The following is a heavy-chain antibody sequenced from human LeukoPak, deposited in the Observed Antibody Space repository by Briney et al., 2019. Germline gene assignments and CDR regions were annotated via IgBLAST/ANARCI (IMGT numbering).Heavy chain of an antibody. V-gene: IGHV7-4-1*02. CDR1: GYIFSIYG. Sequence: ASVKVSCKASGYIFSIYGIIWVRQAPGQGLEFMGWVSPNTGNPTYAQGFTGRFVFSLDTSVSTAYLQISSLKAEDTAVYYCARDYTLTVGTTTYFQHWGQGTLVTVSS. J-gene: IGHJ1*01. D-gene: IGHD1-26*01. CDR3: ARDYTLTVGTTTYFQH. CDR2: VSPNTGNP.